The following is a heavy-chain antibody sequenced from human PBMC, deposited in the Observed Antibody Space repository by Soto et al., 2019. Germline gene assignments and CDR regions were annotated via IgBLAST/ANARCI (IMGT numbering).Heavy chain of an antibody. CDR3: ARLGADGNFDY. J-gene: IGHJ4*02. CDR1: GYSFTSYW. D-gene: IGHD3-16*01. V-gene: IGHV5-51*03. CDR2: IFPGDSET. Sequence: GESLKISCKGSGYSFTSYWIVWVRHMPGKGREWMGIIFPGDSETTYRPSFQGQVTISADKSISTAYLQWSSLKASDTAMYYCARLGADGNFDYWGQGTLVTVSS.